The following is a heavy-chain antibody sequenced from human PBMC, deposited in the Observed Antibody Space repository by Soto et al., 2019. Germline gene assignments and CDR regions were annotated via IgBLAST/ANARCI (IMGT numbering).Heavy chain of an antibody. Sequence: GGSLRLSCAASGFTFSTYSINWVRQAPGKGLEWVSSISSGSSYMYYADSVKGRLTISRDNAKNSLYLQMNSLGAEDTAVYYCARALVATITPDYYYYMDVWGKGTTVTVSS. V-gene: IGHV3-21*01. CDR1: GFTFSTYS. CDR2: ISSGSSYM. D-gene: IGHD5-12*01. J-gene: IGHJ6*03. CDR3: ARALVATITPDYYYYMDV.